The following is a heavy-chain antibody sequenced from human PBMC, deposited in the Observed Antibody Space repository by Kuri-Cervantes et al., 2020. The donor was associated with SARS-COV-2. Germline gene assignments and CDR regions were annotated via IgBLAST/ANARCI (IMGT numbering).Heavy chain of an antibody. Sequence: SVKVSCKASGYTFTSYGISWVRQAPGQGLEWMGGIIPIFGTANYAQKFQGRVTITADESTSTAYMELSSLRSEDTAVYYCARGIQLWSHDYWGQGTLVNVSS. V-gene: IGHV1-69*13. J-gene: IGHJ4*02. CDR1: GYTFTSYG. CDR3: ARGIQLWSHDY. D-gene: IGHD5-18*01. CDR2: IIPIFGTA.